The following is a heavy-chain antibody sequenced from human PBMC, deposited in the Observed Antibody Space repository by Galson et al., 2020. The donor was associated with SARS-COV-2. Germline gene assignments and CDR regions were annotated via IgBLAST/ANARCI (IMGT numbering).Heavy chain of an antibody. V-gene: IGHV3-20*04. J-gene: IGHJ4*02. CDR2: INWNGGST. Sequence: GGSLRLSCAASGFTFDDYGMSWVRQAPGKGLEWVSGINWNGGSTGYADSVKGRFTISRDNAKNSLYLQMNSLRAEDTALYYCARVEARYSSSGYSGFDYWGQGTLVTVSS. CDR1: GFTFDDYG. CDR3: ARVEARYSSSGYSGFDY. D-gene: IGHD6-13*01.